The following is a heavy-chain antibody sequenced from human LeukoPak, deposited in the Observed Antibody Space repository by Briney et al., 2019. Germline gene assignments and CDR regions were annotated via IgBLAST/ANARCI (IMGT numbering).Heavy chain of an antibody. D-gene: IGHD3-10*01. J-gene: IGHJ4*02. CDR1: GFTFSNYA. V-gene: IGHV3-23*01. Sequence: GGSLRLSCAASGFTFSNYAMTWVRQAPGKGLEWVSAISGSGGSTYYADSVKGRFTISRDNSKNTLYLQMNSLRAEDTAVYYCARERGGFGELLGYFDYWGQGTLVTVSS. CDR3: ARERGGFGELLGYFDY. CDR2: ISGSGGST.